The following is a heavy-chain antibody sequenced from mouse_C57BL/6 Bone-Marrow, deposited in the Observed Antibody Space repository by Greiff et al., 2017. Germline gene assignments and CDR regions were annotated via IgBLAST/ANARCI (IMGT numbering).Heavy chain of an antibody. V-gene: IGHV1-59*01. D-gene: IGHD1-1*01. J-gene: IGHJ1*03. Sequence: VQLQQPGAELVRPGTSVKLSCKASGYTFTSYWMHWVKQRPGQGLEWIGVIDPSDSYTNYNQKFKGKATLTVDTSSSTAYMQLSSLTSEDSAVYYCAREHYGSRWYFDVWGTGTTVTVSS. CDR3: AREHYGSRWYFDV. CDR2: IDPSDSYT. CDR1: GYTFTSYW.